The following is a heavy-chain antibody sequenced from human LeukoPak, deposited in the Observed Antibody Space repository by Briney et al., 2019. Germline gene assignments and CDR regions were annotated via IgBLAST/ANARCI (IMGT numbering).Heavy chain of an antibody. J-gene: IGHJ4*02. Sequence: GGSLRLSCAASGFTFSNAWMSWVRQAPGKGLEWVGRIKSKTDGGTTDYAAPVKGRFTISTDHSENTLYLQMNSLKTEDTAVYYCITHLSYCSGTSCYIWGQGTLVTVSS. CDR1: GFTFSNAW. CDR3: ITHLSYCSGTSCYI. D-gene: IGHD2-2*02. V-gene: IGHV3-15*01. CDR2: IKSKTDGGTT.